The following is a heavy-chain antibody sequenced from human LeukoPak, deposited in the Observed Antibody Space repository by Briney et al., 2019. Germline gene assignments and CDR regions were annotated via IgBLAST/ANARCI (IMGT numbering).Heavy chain of an antibody. D-gene: IGHD6-19*01. CDR1: GGSFSGYY. CDR3: AGGRQVAGTRWFDP. V-gene: IGHV4-34*01. J-gene: IGHJ5*02. Sequence: SETLSLTCAVYGGSFSGYYWSWIRQPPGKGLEWIGEINHSGSTNYNPSLKSRVTISVDTSKNQFSLKLSSVTAADTAVYYCAGGRQVAGTRWFDPWGQGTLVTVSS. CDR2: INHSGST.